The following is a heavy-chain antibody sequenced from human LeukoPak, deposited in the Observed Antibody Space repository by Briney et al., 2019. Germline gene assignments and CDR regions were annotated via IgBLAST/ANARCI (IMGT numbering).Heavy chain of an antibody. J-gene: IGHJ4*02. CDR2: INSGGGKT. Sequence: GGSLRLSCAASGSTFSSYAMSWVRQAPGKGLEWVSGINSGGGKTYYADSVRGRFTISRDNSKNTLFLQMSSLTAEDTAVYYCAKTPSGYYFESWGQGTLVTVSS. D-gene: IGHD3-10*01. CDR1: GSTFSSYA. CDR3: AKTPSGYYFES. V-gene: IGHV3-23*01.